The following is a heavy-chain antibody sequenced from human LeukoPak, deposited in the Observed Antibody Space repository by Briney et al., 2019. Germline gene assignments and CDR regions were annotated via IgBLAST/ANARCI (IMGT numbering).Heavy chain of an antibody. D-gene: IGHD1-1*01. J-gene: IGHJ3*02. CDR2: IYTSGST. CDR1: GGSISSGSYY. Sequence: SETRSLTCTVSGGSISSGSYYWSWIRQPAGKGLEWIGRIYTSGSTNYNPSLKSRVTISVDTSKNQFSLKLSSVTAADTAVYYCATGTTGTAAFDIWGQGTMVTVSS. V-gene: IGHV4-61*02. CDR3: ATGTTGTAAFDI.